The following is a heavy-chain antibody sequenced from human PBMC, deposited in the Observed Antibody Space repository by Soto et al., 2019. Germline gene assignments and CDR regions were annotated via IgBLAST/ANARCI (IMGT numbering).Heavy chain of an antibody. CDR2: IIPIFGTA. Sequence: QVQLVQSGAEVKKPGSSVKVSCKASGGTFSSYAISWVRQAPGQGLEWMGGIIPIFGTANYAQKFQGRVTTTADESTSTAYMERSSLRSEDTAVYYCARVGAIAALNCPKKYCFDYWGQGTLVTVSS. CDR1: GGTFSSYA. V-gene: IGHV1-69*12. D-gene: IGHD6-13*01. CDR3: ARVGAIAALNCPKKYCFDY. J-gene: IGHJ4*02.